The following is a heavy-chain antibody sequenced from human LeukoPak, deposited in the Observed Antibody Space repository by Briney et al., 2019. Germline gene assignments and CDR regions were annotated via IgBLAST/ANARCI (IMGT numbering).Heavy chain of an antibody. CDR3: AGGQTLDWLSDYFDS. CDR1: GGSISSCLYY. Sequence: SETLSLTCTVSGGSISSCLYYWVWARRPPGKGLVGVVSIYYGANTYYSPSPKSRLTISVDTSNNQVSLKLRSVTAADTALYFCAGGQTLDWLSDYFDSWGQGSLVIVSS. CDR2: IYYGANT. D-gene: IGHD3-3*01. J-gene: IGHJ4*02. V-gene: IGHV4-39*01.